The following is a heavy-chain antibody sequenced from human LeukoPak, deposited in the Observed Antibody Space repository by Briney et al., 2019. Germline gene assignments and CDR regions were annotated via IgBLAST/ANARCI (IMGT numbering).Heavy chain of an antibody. CDR2: ISTYSGNT. Sequence: GASVKVSCKDSGYSFSVHGISWVRQAPGQGLEWIGWISTYSGNTNYAHNLQGRITVTTETSTSTAYMELRSLRSDDTAVYYCARVGAAPGHFDYWGQGTQLTVSS. J-gene: IGHJ4*02. V-gene: IGHV1-18*01. D-gene: IGHD6-13*01. CDR3: ARVGAAPGHFDY. CDR1: GYSFSVHG.